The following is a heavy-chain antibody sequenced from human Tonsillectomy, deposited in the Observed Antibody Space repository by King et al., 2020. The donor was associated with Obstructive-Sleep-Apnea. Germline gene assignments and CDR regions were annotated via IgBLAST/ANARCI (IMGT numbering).Heavy chain of an antibody. J-gene: IGHJ4*02. D-gene: IGHD3-10*01. CDR1: GFTFSSYS. CDR2: ISYEGINS. V-gene: IGHV3-30*04. CDR3: ARDVKDYYGSGTY. Sequence: VQLVESGGGVVQPGRSLRLSCAASGFTFSSYSMHWVRQAPGKGLEWVAIISYEGINSYYADSVKGRFTISRDNSKNTVYLEMNSLRAEDTAVYYCARDVKDYYGSGTYWGQGTLVTVSS.